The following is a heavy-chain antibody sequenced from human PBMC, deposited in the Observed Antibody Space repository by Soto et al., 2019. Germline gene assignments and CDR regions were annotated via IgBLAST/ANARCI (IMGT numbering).Heavy chain of an antibody. CDR1: GYSFTSYW. D-gene: IGHD3-22*01. V-gene: IGHV5-10-1*01. J-gene: IGHJ6*02. CDR2: IDPSDSYT. Sequence: GESLKISCKGSGYSFTSYWISWVRQMPGKGLEWMGRIDPSDSYTNYSPSFQGHVTISADKSISTAYLQWSSLKASDTAMYYCATPYYYDSSGYQPENYYYYYGMDVWGQGTTVTVSS. CDR3: ATPYYYDSSGYQPENYYYYYGMDV.